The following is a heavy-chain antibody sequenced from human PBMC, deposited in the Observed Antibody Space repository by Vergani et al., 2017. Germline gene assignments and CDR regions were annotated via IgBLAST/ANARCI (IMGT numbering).Heavy chain of an antibody. V-gene: IGHV3-73*01. J-gene: IGHJ4*02. Sequence: EVQLVESGGGLVKPGGSLRLSCAASGFTFSSSAMHWVRQASGKGLEWVGRIRSKANSYATAYAASVKGRFTISRDDSKNTAYLQMNSLKTEDTAVYYCTRQSRSLSGGYDSRGDYWGQGTLVTVSS. CDR1: GFTFSSSA. D-gene: IGHD5-12*01. CDR2: IRSKANSYAT. CDR3: TRQSRSLSGGYDSRGDY.